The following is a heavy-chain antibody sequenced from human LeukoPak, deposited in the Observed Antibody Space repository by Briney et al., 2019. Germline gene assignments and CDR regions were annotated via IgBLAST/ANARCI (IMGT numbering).Heavy chain of an antibody. V-gene: IGHV3-21*01. CDR3: ARDRNVSVLRLGELSLYPPCCYYGMDV. Sequence: PGGSLRLSCAASGFTFSSYSMNWVRQAPGKGLEWVSSISSSSSCIYHADSVKGRFTISRDNAKNSLYLQMNSLRAEDTAVYYCARDRNVSVLRLGELSLYPPCCYYGMDVWGQGTTVTVSS. CDR1: GFTFSSYS. CDR2: ISSSSSCI. J-gene: IGHJ6*02. D-gene: IGHD3-16*02.